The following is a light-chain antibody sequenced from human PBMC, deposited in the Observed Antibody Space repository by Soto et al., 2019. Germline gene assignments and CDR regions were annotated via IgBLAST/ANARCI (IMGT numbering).Light chain of an antibody. J-gene: IGKJ3*01. CDR1: HDITSF. V-gene: IGKV1-33*01. CDR2: DAS. CDR3: QHCDYLPI. Sequence: DIQMTQSPSSLSASVGDRVTITCQASHDITSFLNWYQHKPGRAPKLLIYDASILEAGVPTRFSGSASGTHFTFTISSLQPEDVATYYCQHCDYLPIFGPGTKVDFK.